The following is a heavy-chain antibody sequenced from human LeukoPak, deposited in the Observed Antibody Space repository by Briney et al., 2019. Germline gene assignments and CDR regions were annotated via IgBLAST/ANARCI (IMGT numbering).Heavy chain of an antibody. Sequence: PSETLSLTCAVYGGSFSGYYWSWIRQPPGKGLEWIGEINHSVSTNYNPSLKSRFTISVDTSKSQFSLKLSSVTAADTAVYYCARGGYCSSTSCYRSYYYGMDVWGQGTTVTVSS. J-gene: IGHJ6*02. CDR1: GGSFSGYY. CDR3: ARGGYCSSTSCYRSYYYGMDV. D-gene: IGHD2-2*02. V-gene: IGHV4-34*01. CDR2: INHSVST.